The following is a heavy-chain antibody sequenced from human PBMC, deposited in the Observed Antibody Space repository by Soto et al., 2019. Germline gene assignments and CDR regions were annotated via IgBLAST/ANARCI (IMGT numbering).Heavy chain of an antibody. CDR2: IIPIFGTA. CDR3: ARERTYDFWSGYYTASGYFDY. CDR1: GGTFSSYA. Sequence: ASVKVSCKASGGTFSSYAISWVRQAPGQGLERMGGIIPIFGTANYAQKFQGRVTITADESTSTAYMELSSLRSEDTAVYYCARERTYDFWSGYYTASGYFDYWGQGTLVTVSS. V-gene: IGHV1-69*13. J-gene: IGHJ4*02. D-gene: IGHD3-3*01.